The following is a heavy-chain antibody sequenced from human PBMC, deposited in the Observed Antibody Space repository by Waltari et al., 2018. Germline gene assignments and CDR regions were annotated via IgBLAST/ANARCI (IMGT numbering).Heavy chain of an antibody. CDR1: GYSISRGNY. Sequence: QVQLQESGPGLVTPSETLSLICAVSGYSISRGNYWGWIRQSPGKGLEYIGYISGSSGTTKYNPSLKSRVTISKDTSKNQFSLKLSSVTAADTAVYYCAKSQWELFGSLDVWGRGLLVTVSS. V-gene: IGHV4-38-2*01. CDR3: AKSQWELFGSLDV. J-gene: IGHJ4*02. D-gene: IGHD1-26*01. CDR2: ISGSSGTT.